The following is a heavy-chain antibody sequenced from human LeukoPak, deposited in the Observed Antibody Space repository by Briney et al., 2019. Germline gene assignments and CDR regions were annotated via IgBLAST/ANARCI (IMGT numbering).Heavy chain of an antibody. Sequence: PGGSLRLSCAASGFIFSNYGIHWVRQAPGKGLEWVAVISYDGSNKYADSVKGRFTISRDNSKNTLFLQMNSLRPDDTVVYYCATTLGSGWKFDYWGQGTLVTVSS. J-gene: IGHJ4*02. CDR3: ATTLGSGWKFDY. V-gene: IGHV3-30*03. CDR2: ISYDGSNK. D-gene: IGHD6-19*01. CDR1: GFIFSNYG.